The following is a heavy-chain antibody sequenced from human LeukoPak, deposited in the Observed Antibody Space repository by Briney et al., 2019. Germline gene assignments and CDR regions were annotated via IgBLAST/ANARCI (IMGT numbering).Heavy chain of an antibody. CDR3: ATYSSGPVWQAGYFDY. CDR1: GGSISSSTYY. J-gene: IGHJ4*02. CDR2: VSSSGST. D-gene: IGHD6-19*01. Sequence: SETLSLTCTVSGGSISSSTYYWGWIRQPPGKGLEWVGSVSSSGSTFHNPSLKSRLTTSVDTSKNQFSLKLSSVTAADTAVYYCATYSSGPVWQAGYFDYWGQGTLVTVSA. V-gene: IGHV4-39*07.